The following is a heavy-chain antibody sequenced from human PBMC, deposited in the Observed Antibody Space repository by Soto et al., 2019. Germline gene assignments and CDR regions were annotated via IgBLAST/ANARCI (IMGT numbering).Heavy chain of an antibody. Sequence: SVKVSCKASGGTFSSYAISWVRQAPGQGLVWMGGIIPIFGTANYAQKFQGRVTITADESTSTAYMELSSLRSEDTAVYYCARGRDISSSSPTHYYYYYGMDVWGQGTTVTVSS. CDR1: GGTFSSYA. V-gene: IGHV1-69*13. J-gene: IGHJ6*02. CDR2: IIPIFGTA. D-gene: IGHD6-6*01. CDR3: ARGRDISSSSPTHYYYYYGMDV.